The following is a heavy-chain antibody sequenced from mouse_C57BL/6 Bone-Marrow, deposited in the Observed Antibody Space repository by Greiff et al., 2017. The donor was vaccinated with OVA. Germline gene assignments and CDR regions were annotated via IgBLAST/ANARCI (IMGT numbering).Heavy chain of an antibody. CDR1: GFTFSDYY. CDR3: ARGSKSPFDY. CDR2: ISNGGGST. J-gene: IGHJ2*01. V-gene: IGHV5-12*01. Sequence: EVQREESGGGLVQPGGSLKLSCAASGFTFSDYYMYWVRQTPEKRLEWVAYISNGGGSTYYPDTVKGRFTISRDNAKNTLYLQMSRLKSEDTAMYYCARGSKSPFDYWGQGTTLTVSS.